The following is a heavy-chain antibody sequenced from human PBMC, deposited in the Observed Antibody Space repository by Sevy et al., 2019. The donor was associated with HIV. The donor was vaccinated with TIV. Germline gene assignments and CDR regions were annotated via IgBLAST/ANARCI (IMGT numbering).Heavy chain of an antibody. CDR2: INANGGGT. V-gene: IGHV1-2*02. CDR1: GYTFTDYY. CDR3: ERKGEALSPSYGMDV. Sequence: ASVKVSCKASGYTFTDYYIHWVRQAPGQGLEWMGWINANGGGTHFAQKFQGRVTMTRDLSISTAYMDLRRLTSDDTAVYYCERKGEALSPSYGMDVWGLGTTVTVSS. D-gene: IGHD3-16*01. J-gene: IGHJ6*02.